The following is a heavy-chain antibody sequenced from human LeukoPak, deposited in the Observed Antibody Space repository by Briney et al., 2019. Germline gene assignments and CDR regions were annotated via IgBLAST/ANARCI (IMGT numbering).Heavy chain of an antibody. J-gene: IGHJ4*02. CDR2: ISGSGGST. D-gene: IGHD6-19*01. CDR1: GFTFSSYA. Sequence: GGSLRLSCAASGFTFSSYAMSWVRQAPGKGLEWVSAISGSGGSTYYADSVKGRFTISGDNSKNTLYLQMNSLRAEDTAVYYCAKAGSSGWYYFDYWGQGTLVTVSS. V-gene: IGHV3-23*01. CDR3: AKAGSSGWYYFDY.